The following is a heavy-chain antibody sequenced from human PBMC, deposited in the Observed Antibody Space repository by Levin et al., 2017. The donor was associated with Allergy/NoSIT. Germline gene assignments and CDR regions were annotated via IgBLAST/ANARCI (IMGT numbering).Heavy chain of an antibody. CDR2: INRDSTTI. J-gene: IGHJ4*02. V-gene: IGHV3-7*03. CDR3: ASWSSVAKY. CDR1: GFVFPDAW. D-gene: IGHD2-21*01. Sequence: GGSLRLSCTASGFVFPDAWMNWVRHVPGKGLEWVANINRDSTTIRYVESVKGRFTISRDNTKRSLYLQMNTLRDEDTAVYYCASWSSVAKYWGQGTPVTVSS.